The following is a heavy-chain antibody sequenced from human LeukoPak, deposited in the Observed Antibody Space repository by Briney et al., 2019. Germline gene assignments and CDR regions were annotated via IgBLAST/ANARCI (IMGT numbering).Heavy chain of an antibody. CDR1: GFTFSSYS. CDR3: ARAFADGYNSSPFDY. Sequence: GGSLRLSCAASGFTFSSYSMNWVRQTPGKGLEWVSSISSSSSYIYYADSVKGRFTISRDNAKNSLYLQMNSLRAEDTAVYYCARAFADGYNSSPFDYWGQGTPATVSS. J-gene: IGHJ4*02. D-gene: IGHD5-24*01. CDR2: ISSSSSYI. V-gene: IGHV3-21*01.